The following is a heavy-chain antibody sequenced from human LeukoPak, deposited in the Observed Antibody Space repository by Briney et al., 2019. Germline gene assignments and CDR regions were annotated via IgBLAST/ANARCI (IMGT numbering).Heavy chain of an antibody. CDR1: GFTFRSYA. CDR3: AKEPDSGGNLDY. V-gene: IGHV3-23*01. J-gene: IGHJ4*02. Sequence: TGGSLRLSCAASGFTFRSYAMSWVRQAPGKGPEWVSAMDGSGANTYYADSVRGRFTISRDNSKNTLYLQMSSLRVEDTAIYYCAKEPDSGGNLDYWGQGTLVTVSS. D-gene: IGHD2-15*01. CDR2: MDGSGANT.